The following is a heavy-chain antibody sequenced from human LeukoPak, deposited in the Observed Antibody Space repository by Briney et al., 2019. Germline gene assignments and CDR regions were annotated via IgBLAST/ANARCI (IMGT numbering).Heavy chain of an antibody. CDR1: GGSISSYY. CDR3: ARRPRNDILTGTPFDY. Sequence: SETLSLTCTASGGSISSYYWSWIRQPPGKGLEWIGYIYYSGSTDSNPSLKSRATISVDASKNQFSLKLRSVTAADTAVYYCARRPRNDILTGTPFDYWGQGILVTVSS. J-gene: IGHJ4*02. CDR2: IYYSGST. V-gene: IGHV4-59*01. D-gene: IGHD3-9*01.